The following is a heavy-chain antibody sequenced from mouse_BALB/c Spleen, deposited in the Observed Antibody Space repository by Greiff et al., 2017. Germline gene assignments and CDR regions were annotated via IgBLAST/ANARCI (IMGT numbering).Heavy chain of an antibody. Sequence: VQLKESGGGLVKPGGSLKLSCAASGFTFSDYYMYWVRQTPEKRLEWVATISDGGSYTYYPDSVKGRFTISRDNAKNNLYLQMSSLKSEDTAMYYCAREEGDGAFAYWGQGTLVTVSA. CDR2: ISDGGSYT. D-gene: IGHD3-3*01. CDR1: GFTFSDYY. CDR3: AREEGDGAFAY. V-gene: IGHV5-4*02. J-gene: IGHJ3*01.